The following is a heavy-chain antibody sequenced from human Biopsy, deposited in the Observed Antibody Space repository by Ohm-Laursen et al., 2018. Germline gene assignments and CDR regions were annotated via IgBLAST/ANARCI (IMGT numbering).Heavy chain of an antibody. D-gene: IGHD5-18*01. Sequence: SLRLSCAAPGFTFSSYAMNWVRQAPGKGLEWVSAITVSADTTYYADSVKGRFTISRDNSRDTLYLQMSSLRAEDTAVYYCAKDRYNYTPIGGFSMDVWGQGTTVTVSS. CDR1: GFTFSSYA. J-gene: IGHJ6*02. CDR2: ITVSADTT. V-gene: IGHV3-23*01. CDR3: AKDRYNYTPIGGFSMDV.